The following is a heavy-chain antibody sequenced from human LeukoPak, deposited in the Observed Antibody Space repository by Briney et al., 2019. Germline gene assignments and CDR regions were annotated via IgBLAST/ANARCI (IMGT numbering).Heavy chain of an antibody. CDR1: GGSISSSSYY. CDR2: IYYSGST. Sequence: SETLSLTCTVSGGSISSSSYYWGWIRQPPGKGLEWIGSIYYSGSTYYNLSLKSRVTISVDTSKNQFSLKLSSVTAADTAVYYCARHGGEYVWGSYRLNWFDPWGQGTLVTVSS. D-gene: IGHD3-16*02. V-gene: IGHV4-39*01. CDR3: ARHGGEYVWGSYRLNWFDP. J-gene: IGHJ5*02.